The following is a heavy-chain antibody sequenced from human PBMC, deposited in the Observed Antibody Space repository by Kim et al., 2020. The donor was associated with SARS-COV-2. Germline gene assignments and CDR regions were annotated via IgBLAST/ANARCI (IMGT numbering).Heavy chain of an antibody. CDR2: IYYSGST. J-gene: IGHJ2*01. Sequence: SETLSLTCTVSGGSISSYYWSWIRQPPGKGLEWIGYIYYSGSTNYNPSLKSRVTISVDTSKNQFSLKLSSVTAADTAVYYCARRSQGQYWYFDLWGRGTLVTVSS. V-gene: IGHV4-59*01. CDR3: ARRSQGQYWYFDL. CDR1: GGSISSYY.